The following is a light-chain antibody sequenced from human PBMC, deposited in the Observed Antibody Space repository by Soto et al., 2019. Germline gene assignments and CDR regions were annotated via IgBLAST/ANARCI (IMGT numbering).Light chain of an antibody. CDR2: GTS. CDR3: HQYNNWPRT. V-gene: IGKV3-15*01. CDR1: XXVSSS. J-gene: IGKJ1*01. Sequence: QSPASLSVSPXXRATLSXXXXXXVSSSLAWYQQKPGPAPRLLLYGTSTRATGIPARFSGSGSGSEFTLTISSLQSEDFAIYYCHQYNNWPRTFGQGTKVEIK.